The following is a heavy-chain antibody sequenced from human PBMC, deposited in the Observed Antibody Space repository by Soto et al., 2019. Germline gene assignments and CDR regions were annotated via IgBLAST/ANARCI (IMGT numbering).Heavy chain of an antibody. CDR2: IYYSGST. D-gene: IGHD1-7*01. CDR1: GGSISSGGYY. CDR3: ASDRGGYNWNYNWFDP. V-gene: IGHV4-31*03. J-gene: IGHJ5*02. Sequence: SETLSLTCTVSGGSISSGGYYWSWIRQHPGKGLEWIGYIYYSGSTYYNPSLKSRVTISVDTSKNQFSLKLSSVTAADTAVYYCASDRGGYNWNYNWFDPWGQGTLVTVSS.